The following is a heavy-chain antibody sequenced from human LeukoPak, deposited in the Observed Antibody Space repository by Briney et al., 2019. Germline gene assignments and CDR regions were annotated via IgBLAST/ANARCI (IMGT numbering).Heavy chain of an antibody. J-gene: IGHJ4*02. CDR1: GFSFSSYG. CDR3: ARDQLGIDY. V-gene: IGHV3-23*01. Sequence: PGGSLRLSCAASGFSFSSYGMHWVRQAPGKGLEWVSSITDSGDGTYYADSVKGRFTISRDDSKNTLYLQMNSLRAEDTAVYYCARDQLGIDYWGQGTLVTVSS. CDR2: ITDSGDGT. D-gene: IGHD2-2*01.